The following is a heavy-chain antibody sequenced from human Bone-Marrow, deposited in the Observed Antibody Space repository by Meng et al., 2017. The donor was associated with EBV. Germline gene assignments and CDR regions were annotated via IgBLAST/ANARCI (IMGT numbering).Heavy chain of an antibody. Sequence: QLQLVESGGGLVKPGGSLRFSCEASGFTFSDFYMSWIRQAPGKGLDWISYISSSGSIYYADSVKGRFTISRDNAKNSLYLQMNSLGAEDTAVYYCARDEMSTPHFVYWGQGTLVTVSS. D-gene: IGHD5/OR15-5a*01. CDR2: ISSSGSI. CDR1: GFTFSDFY. V-gene: IGHV3-11*01. CDR3: ARDEMSTPHFVY. J-gene: IGHJ4*02.